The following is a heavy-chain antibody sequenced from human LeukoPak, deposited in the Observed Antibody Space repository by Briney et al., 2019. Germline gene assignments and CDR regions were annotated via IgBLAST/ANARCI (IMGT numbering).Heavy chain of an antibody. D-gene: IGHD5-18*01. CDR1: GFTFSSYS. CDR3: ARDRGYSYGPDFDY. Sequence: KPGGSLRLSCAASGFTFSSYSMNWVRQAPGKGLEWVSSISSSSSYIYYADSVKGRFTISRDNAKNSLYLQMNSLRAEDTAVYYCARDRGYSYGPDFDYWGQGTLVTVSS. CDR2: ISSSSSYI. V-gene: IGHV3-21*01. J-gene: IGHJ4*02.